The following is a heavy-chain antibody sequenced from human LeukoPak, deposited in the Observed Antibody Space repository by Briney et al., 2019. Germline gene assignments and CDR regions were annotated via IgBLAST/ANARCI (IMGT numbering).Heavy chain of an antibody. Sequence: GGSLRLSCAASGFTFSSYGMHWVRQAPGKGLEWVAVISYDGSNKYYADSVKGRFTISRDNSKNTLYLRMNSLRAEDTAVYYCAKAHCSGGSCYFLNYYYGMDVWGKGTTVTVSS. V-gene: IGHV3-30*18. CDR1: GFTFSSYG. D-gene: IGHD2-15*01. J-gene: IGHJ6*04. CDR3: AKAHCSGGSCYFLNYYYGMDV. CDR2: ISYDGSNK.